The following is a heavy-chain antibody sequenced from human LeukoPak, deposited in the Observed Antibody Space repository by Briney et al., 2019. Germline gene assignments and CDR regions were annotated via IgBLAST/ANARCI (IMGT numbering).Heavy chain of an antibody. CDR1: GFTFSDHY. D-gene: IGHD5-18*01. V-gene: IGHV3-72*01. CDR2: TRNKANSYTT. J-gene: IGHJ4*02. Sequence: GGSLRLSCAASGFTFSDHYMDWVRQAPGKGLEWVGRTRNKANSYTTEYAESVKGRFIISRADSRNSLYLQMNSLKTEDSAVYYCARVKAGGYSYGFDYWGQGILVTVSS. CDR3: ARVKAGGYSYGFDY.